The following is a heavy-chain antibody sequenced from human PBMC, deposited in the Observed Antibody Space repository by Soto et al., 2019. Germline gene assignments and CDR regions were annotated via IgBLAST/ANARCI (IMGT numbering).Heavy chain of an antibody. CDR2: ISWNSGSI. D-gene: IGHD2-2*01. Sequence: EVQLVESGGGLVQPGRSLRLSCAASGFTFDDYAMHWVRQAPGKGLEWVSGISWNSGSIGYADSVKGRFTISRDNAKNSLYLQMNTLRAEDMSLYDCAKDKACSSTSCYGGFDYWGQGTLVTVSS. CDR3: AKDKACSSTSCYGGFDY. CDR1: GFTFDDYA. V-gene: IGHV3-9*03. J-gene: IGHJ4*02.